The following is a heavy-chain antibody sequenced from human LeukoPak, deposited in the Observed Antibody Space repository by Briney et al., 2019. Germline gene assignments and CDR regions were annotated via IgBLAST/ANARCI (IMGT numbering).Heavy chain of an antibody. CDR3: ARAPITDYCSSTSCYPDY. Sequence: SETLSLTCTVSGGSISSSSYYWGWIRQPPGKGLEWIGSIYYSGSTYYNPSLKSRVTISVDTSKNQFSLKLTSVTAADTAVYYCARAPITDYCSSTSCYPDYWGQGTLVTVSS. CDR1: GGSISSSSYY. D-gene: IGHD2-2*01. V-gene: IGHV4-39*07. J-gene: IGHJ4*02. CDR2: IYYSGST.